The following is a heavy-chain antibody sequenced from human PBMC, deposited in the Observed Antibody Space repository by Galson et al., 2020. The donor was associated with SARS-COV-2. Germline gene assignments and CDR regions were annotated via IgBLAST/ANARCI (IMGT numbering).Heavy chain of an antibody. V-gene: IGHV4-39*07. CDR3: ARGPHSPLRWVGAFDV. D-gene: IGHD3-10*01. J-gene: IGHJ3*01. CDR2: ISYSGIT. CDR1: GDSISSSSFY. Sequence: SETLSLTCTVSGDSISSSSFYWGWIRQAPGMGLEWIGSISYSGITYYSPSFTSRVIISVDTSKNQFSLKLGSVIAADTALYYCARGPHSPLRWVGAFDVWGQGTMVTVSS.